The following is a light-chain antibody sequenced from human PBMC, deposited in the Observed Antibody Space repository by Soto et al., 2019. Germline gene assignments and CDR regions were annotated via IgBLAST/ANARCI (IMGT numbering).Light chain of an antibody. V-gene: IGLV2-14*01. CDR3: TSYSSTSFYV. J-gene: IGLJ1*01. CDR2: QVT. Sequence: QSALTQPASVSGSPGQSITISCIGSSSDIAGFNYISWFQHHPGKAPKLLIYQVTARPSGVSNRFSGSKFGNTASLTISGLQPDDEADYYCTSYSSTSFYVFGPGTKSPS. CDR1: SSDIAGFNY.